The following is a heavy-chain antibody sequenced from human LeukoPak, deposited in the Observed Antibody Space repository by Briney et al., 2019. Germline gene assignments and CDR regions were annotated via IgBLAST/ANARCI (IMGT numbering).Heavy chain of an antibody. CDR2: VKTKNDGWTI. Sequence: GGSLRLSCAASRITFSNLWMSWVRQAPGRWLEWVGRVKTKNDGWTIDYAAHARGRFTISRDDSKNTLYLQMNSLKSEDTAVYYCTTEGYHWGPGTLVTVSS. J-gene: IGHJ4*02. CDR1: RITFSNLW. V-gene: IGHV3-15*01. D-gene: IGHD3-16*02. CDR3: TTEGYH.